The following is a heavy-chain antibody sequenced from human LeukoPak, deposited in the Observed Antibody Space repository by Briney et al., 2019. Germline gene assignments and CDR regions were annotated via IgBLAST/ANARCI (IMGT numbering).Heavy chain of an antibody. Sequence: GASMKVSCKASGYTFTSYDINWVRQATGQGLEWMGWMSPNSGNTGYAQKFQGRVTMTRNTSISTAYMELSSLRSEDTAVYYCARVYCSGGSCYSGGPDYYYYYMDVWGKGTTVTVSS. V-gene: IGHV1-8*01. D-gene: IGHD2-15*01. CDR2: MSPNSGNT. J-gene: IGHJ6*03. CDR3: ARVYCSGGSCYSGGPDYYYYYMDV. CDR1: GYTFTSYD.